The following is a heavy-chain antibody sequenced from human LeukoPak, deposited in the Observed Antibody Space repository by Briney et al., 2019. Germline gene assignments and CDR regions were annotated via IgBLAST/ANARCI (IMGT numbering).Heavy chain of an antibody. V-gene: IGHV3-7*01. CDR3: VRGAYYAAS. CDR2: IKQDGSEK. Sequence: PGGSLRLSCAASPFTIRDYWMSWVRQTPRKGLEWVANIKQDGSEKYYVGSVKGRFSISRDNVKNALYLQMNALRVDDTGIYYCVRGAYYAASWGQGTLVTVSS. J-gene: IGHJ5*02. D-gene: IGHD2/OR15-2a*01. CDR1: PFTIRDYW.